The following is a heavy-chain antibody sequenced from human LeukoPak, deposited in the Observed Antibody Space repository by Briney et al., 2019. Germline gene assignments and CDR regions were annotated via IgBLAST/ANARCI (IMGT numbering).Heavy chain of an antibody. V-gene: IGHV3-66*01. CDR1: GFTVSSNY. J-gene: IGHJ6*03. CDR3: ARAGLRLGELPYYYYMDV. D-gene: IGHD3-16*01. CDR2: IYSGGST. Sequence: GGSLRLSCAASGFTVSSNYMSWVRQAPGKGLEWVSVIYSGGSTYYADSVKGRFTISRDNSKNTLYLQMNSLRAEDTAVYYCARAGLRLGELPYYYYMDVWGKGTTVTVSS.